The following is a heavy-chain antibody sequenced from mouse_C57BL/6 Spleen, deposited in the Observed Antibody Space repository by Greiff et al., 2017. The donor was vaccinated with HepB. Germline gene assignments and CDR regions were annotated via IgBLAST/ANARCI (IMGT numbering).Heavy chain of an antibody. J-gene: IGHJ3*01. V-gene: IGHV1-39*01. CDR1: GYSFTDYN. CDR2: INPNYGTT. CDR3: ARRLTGTAWFAY. Sequence: EVKLQESGPELVKPGASVKISCKASGYSFTDYNMNWVKQSNGKSLEWIGVINPNYGTTSYNQKFKGKTTLTVDQSSSTAYMQLNSLTSENSAVYYGARRLTGTAWFAYWGQGTLVTVSA. D-gene: IGHD4-1*01.